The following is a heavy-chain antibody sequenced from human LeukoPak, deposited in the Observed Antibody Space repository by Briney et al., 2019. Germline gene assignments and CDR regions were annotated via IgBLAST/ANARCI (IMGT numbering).Heavy chain of an antibody. CDR1: GFTLSSYA. Sequence: PGGSLRLSCAASGFTLSSYAMSWVRQAPGKGLEWVSGISGSGGSTYYADSVTGRFTISRDNSRNTLYLQMNSLRGDDTAVYYCAKDVGKWESLHFFDYWGQGTLVTVSS. CDR2: ISGSGGST. D-gene: IGHD1-26*01. V-gene: IGHV3-23*01. J-gene: IGHJ4*02. CDR3: AKDVGKWESLHFFDY.